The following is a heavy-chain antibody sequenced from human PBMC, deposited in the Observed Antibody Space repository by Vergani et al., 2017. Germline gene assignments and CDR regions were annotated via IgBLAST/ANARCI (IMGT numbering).Heavy chain of an antibody. Sequence: EVQLLESGGGLVQPGGYLRLSCAASGFTFSSYAMSWVRQAPGKGLEWVSAISGSGGSTYYADSVKGRFTISRDNSKNTLNLQMNSRRAGDTAVYYCAKDLGGGGEDWGQGTLVTVSS. CDR1: GFTFSSYA. CDR2: ISGSGGST. D-gene: IGHD3-16*01. CDR3: AKDLGGGGED. V-gene: IGHV3-23*01. J-gene: IGHJ4*02.